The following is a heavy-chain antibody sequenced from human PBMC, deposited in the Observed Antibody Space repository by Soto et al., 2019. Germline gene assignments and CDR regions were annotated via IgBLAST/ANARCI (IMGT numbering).Heavy chain of an antibody. CDR2: IYYSGST. V-gene: IGHV4-39*01. J-gene: IGHJ4*02. CDR1: GGSISSSSYY. D-gene: IGHD5-12*01. CDR3: ARLARKSRSPYSGYYAPFFDY. Sequence: QLQLQESGPGLVKPSETLSLTCTVSGGSISSSSYYWGWIRQPPGKGLEWIGSIYYSGSTYYNPSLQSRVTISVDTSKNQFSLKLSSVTAADTAVYYCARLARKSRSPYSGYYAPFFDYWGQGTLVTVSS.